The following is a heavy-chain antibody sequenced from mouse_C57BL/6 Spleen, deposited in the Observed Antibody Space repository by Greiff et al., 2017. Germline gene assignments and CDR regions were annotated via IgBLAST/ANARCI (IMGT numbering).Heavy chain of an antibody. D-gene: IGHD2-1*01. CDR1: GYTFTGYW. V-gene: IGHV1-9*01. CDR2: ILPGSGST. CDR3: SGYGNYERGAMDY. J-gene: IGHJ4*01. Sequence: VQLQQSGAELMKPGASVKLSCKATGYTFTGYWIEWVKQRPGHGLEWIGEILPGSGSTNYNEKFKGKATFTAVTSSNTAYMQLSSLTTEDSAIYYCSGYGNYERGAMDYWGQGTSVTVSS.